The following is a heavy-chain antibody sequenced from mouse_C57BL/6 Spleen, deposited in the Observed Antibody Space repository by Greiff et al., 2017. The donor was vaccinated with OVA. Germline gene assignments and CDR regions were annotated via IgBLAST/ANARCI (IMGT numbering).Heavy chain of an antibody. CDR1: GYSITSGYY. J-gene: IGHJ3*01. CDR3: ASYYEAY. D-gene: IGHD2-4*01. CDR2: ISYDGIN. Sequence: EVKLMESGPGLVKPSQSLSLTCSVTGYSITSGYYWNWIRQFPGNKLEWMGYISYDGINNYNPSLKNRISITRDTSKNQFFLKLNSVTTEDTATYYWASYYEAYWGQGTLVTVSA. V-gene: IGHV3-6*01.